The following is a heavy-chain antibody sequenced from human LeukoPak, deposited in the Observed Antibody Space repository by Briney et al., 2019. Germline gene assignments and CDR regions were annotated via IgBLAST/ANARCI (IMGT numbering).Heavy chain of an antibody. Sequence: KFQGRVTITRDTSASTAYTELSSLRSEDTAVYYCARDGRGYYFDYWGQGTLVTVSS. J-gene: IGHJ4*02. V-gene: IGHV1-3*01. CDR3: ARDGRGYYFDY. D-gene: IGHD3-10*01.